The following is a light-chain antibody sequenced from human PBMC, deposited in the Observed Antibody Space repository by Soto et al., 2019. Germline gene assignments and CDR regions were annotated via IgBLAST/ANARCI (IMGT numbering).Light chain of an antibody. J-gene: IGLJ2*01. V-gene: IGLV2-23*01. CDR3: CSYAGSSTAI. CDR1: SSDVGSDNL. CDR2: EGS. Sequence: HSVLTQPASVSGSPGQSITISCTGTSSDVGSDNLVSWYQQHPGKAPKLMIYEGSKRPSGVSNRFSGSKSGNTASLTISGLQAEDEADYYCCSYAGSSTAIFGGGTKLTVL.